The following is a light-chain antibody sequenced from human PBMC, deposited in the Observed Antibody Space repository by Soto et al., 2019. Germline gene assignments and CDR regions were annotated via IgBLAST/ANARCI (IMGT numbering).Light chain of an antibody. CDR2: GVS. CDR1: SSDVGGNNF. Sequence: QSVLTQPASVSGSPGQSITISCTVTSSDVGGNNFFSWYQQHPGKAPKLLIYGVSNRPSGVSNRFSGSKSGTTASLTISGLQAEDDGDYYCSSYTNTYIRVFGGGTKLTVL. V-gene: IGLV2-14*01. CDR3: SSYTNTYIRV. J-gene: IGLJ3*02.